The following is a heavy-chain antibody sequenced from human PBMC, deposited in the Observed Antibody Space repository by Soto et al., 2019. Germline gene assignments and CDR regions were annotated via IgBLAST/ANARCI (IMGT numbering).Heavy chain of an antibody. J-gene: IGHJ6*02. V-gene: IGHV1-24*01. Sequence: ASVKVSCKVSGYTLTELSMHWVRQAPGKGLEWMGGFDPEDGETIYAQKFQGRVTMTRDTSTGTAYMELSSLRSEDTAVYYCARSGGITIFGVFTSRLYYCYGMYVRGQGTTVTVSS. CDR2: FDPEDGET. CDR1: GYTLTELS. CDR3: ARSGGITIFGVFTSRLYYCYGMYV. D-gene: IGHD3-3*01.